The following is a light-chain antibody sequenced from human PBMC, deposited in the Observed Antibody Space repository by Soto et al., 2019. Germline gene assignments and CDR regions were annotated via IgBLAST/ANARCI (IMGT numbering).Light chain of an antibody. V-gene: IGKV3-15*01. Sequence: EIVMTQSPATLSVSPGERATLSCRASQSVSSNLAWYQQKPGQAPRLLIYGASTRATGIPARFSGSGSGTEFTLTISSLQSEDFAVYCCQQYATSPWTFGQGTKVEIK. CDR3: QQYATSPWT. CDR2: GAS. J-gene: IGKJ1*01. CDR1: QSVSSN.